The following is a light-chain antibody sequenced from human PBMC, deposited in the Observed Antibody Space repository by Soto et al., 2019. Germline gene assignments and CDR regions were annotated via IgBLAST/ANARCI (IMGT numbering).Light chain of an antibody. V-gene: IGKV1-13*02. Sequence: AIQLTQSPSSLSASVGDRVTITCRASQGISSALAWYQQKPEKAPKVLIYDASSLESGVPLRFSGSGSGTDFSLTISSLQPEDFATYYCQQFNGYPITFGQGTRLEIK. CDR1: QGISSA. CDR3: QQFNGYPIT. CDR2: DAS. J-gene: IGKJ5*01.